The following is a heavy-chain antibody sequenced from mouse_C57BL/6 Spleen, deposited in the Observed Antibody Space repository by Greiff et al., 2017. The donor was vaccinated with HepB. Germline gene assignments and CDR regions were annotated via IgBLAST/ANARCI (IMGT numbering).Heavy chain of an antibody. D-gene: IGHD2-3*01. Sequence: VQLQQPGAELVKPGASVKLSCKASGYTFTSYWMHWVKQRPGRGLEWIGRIDPKSGGTKDNEKFKSKTTLTVDKPSSTAYMPHSSLTSEDSAVYYCARDRDGYRFAYWGQGTLVTVSA. CDR1: GYTFTSYW. CDR3: ARDRDGYRFAY. J-gene: IGHJ3*01. CDR2: IDPKSGGT. V-gene: IGHV1-72*01.